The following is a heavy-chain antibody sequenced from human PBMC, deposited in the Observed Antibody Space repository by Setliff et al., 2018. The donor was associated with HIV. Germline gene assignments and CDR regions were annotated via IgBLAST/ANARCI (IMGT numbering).Heavy chain of an antibody. CDR2: IIPIFGTA. CDR1: GGTFSSYA. CDR3: ARAGASSGWYGWYFDY. J-gene: IGHJ4*02. V-gene: IGHV1-69*13. D-gene: IGHD6-19*01. Sequence: SVKISCKASGGTFSSYAISWVRQAPGQGLEWMGGIIPIFGTANYAQKFQGRVTITADESTSTAYMELSSLRSEDTAVYYCARAGASSGWYGWYFDYWGQGTLVTVSS.